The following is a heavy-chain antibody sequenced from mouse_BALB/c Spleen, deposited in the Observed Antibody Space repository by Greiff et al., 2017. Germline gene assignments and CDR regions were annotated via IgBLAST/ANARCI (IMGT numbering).Heavy chain of an antibody. Sequence: VQVVESGPGLVAPSQSLSITCTVSGFSLTSYGVHWVRQPPGKGLEWLGVIWAGGSTNYNSALMSRLSISKDNSKSQVFLKMNSLQTDDTAMYYCARDQNYGSSYEAMDYWGQGTSVTVSS. CDR1: GFSLTSYG. CDR3: ARDQNYGSSYEAMDY. D-gene: IGHD1-1*01. CDR2: IWAGGST. V-gene: IGHV2-9*02. J-gene: IGHJ4*01.